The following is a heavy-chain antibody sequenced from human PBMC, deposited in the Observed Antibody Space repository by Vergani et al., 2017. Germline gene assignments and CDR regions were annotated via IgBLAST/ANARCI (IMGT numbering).Heavy chain of an antibody. CDR2: ISSSSSYR. Sequence: ELQLVESGGGLVKPGGSLRLSCVASGFTFGSYSMNWVRQAPGKGLEWVSFISSSSSYRYYADSVKGRFTISRDNGEYSLLLQMNSLRPEDTAVYYCASGVPGYQLATQYLQHWGHGTLVTVSS. CDR1: GFTFGSYS. CDR3: ASGVPGYQLATQYLQH. V-gene: IGHV3-21*01. J-gene: IGHJ1*01. D-gene: IGHD2-2*01.